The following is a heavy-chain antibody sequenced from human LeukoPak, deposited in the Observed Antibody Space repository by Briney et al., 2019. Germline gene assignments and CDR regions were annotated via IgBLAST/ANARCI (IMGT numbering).Heavy chain of an antibody. CDR1: GYSFTSYW. J-gene: IGHJ4*02. Sequence: GESLKISCKGSGYSFTSYWIGWVRQMPGKGLEWMGIIYPGDSDTRYSPSFQGQVTISADKSISTAYLQWSSLKASDTAMYYCARQTSYRGAVESLDYWGQGTLVTVSS. CDR2: IYPGDSDT. CDR3: ARQTSYRGAVESLDY. V-gene: IGHV5-51*01. D-gene: IGHD6-19*01.